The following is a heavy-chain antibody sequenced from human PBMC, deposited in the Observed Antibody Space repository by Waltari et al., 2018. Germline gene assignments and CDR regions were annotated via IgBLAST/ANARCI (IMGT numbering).Heavy chain of an antibody. CDR3: ARGDY. Sequence: QVQLQQWGAGLLKPSATLSLTCAVSGGSFSAYYWTWIRQPPGKGLEWIGESNQSGSTNYNPSLKSRVTISVDTSKRQFSLKLYSVTAADTAVYYCARGDYWGQGTLVTVSS. V-gene: IGHV4-34*01. CDR1: GGSFSAYY. J-gene: IGHJ4*02. CDR2: SNQSGST.